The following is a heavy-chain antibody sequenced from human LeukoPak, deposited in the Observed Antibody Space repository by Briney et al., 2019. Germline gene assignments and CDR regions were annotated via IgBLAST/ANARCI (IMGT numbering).Heavy chain of an antibody. J-gene: IGHJ4*02. CDR2: ISASGNTK. V-gene: IGHV3-48*03. CDR3: AREGYYYFDY. Sequence: GGSLRLSCAASGFTFSSYEVIWVRQAPGKGLEWVSYISASGNTKYYADSVKGRFTVSRDNAKNSLYLQMNSLRAEDTAVYYCAREGYYYFDYWGQGILVTVSS. D-gene: IGHD1-1*01. CDR1: GFTFSSYE.